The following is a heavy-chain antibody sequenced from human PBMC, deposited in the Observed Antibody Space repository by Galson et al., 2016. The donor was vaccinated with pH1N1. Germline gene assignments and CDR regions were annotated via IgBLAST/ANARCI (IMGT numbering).Heavy chain of an antibody. CDR2: ISSSSSTI. CDR3: ARVNQYYYYGMDV. V-gene: IGHV3-48*01. CDR1: GFTFSSYS. Sequence: SLRLSCAASGFTFSSYSMNWVRQAPGKGLEWVSYISSSSSTIYYADSVKGRFTISRDNAKNSLYLQMNSLRAEDTAVYYCARVNQYYYYGMDVWGQGTTVTVSS. J-gene: IGHJ6*02. D-gene: IGHD1-14*01.